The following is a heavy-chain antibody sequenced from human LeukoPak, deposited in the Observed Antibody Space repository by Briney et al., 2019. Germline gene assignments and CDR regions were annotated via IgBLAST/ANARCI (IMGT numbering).Heavy chain of an antibody. CDR1: GGTFTSYA. Sequence: ASVKVSCKASGGTFTSYAMHWVRQAPGQRLEWMGWINAGTGKTKYSQEFQGRVTITRDTSASTAYMELSSLRSEDMAVYYCARDRDTSGWLFDYWGQGTLVTVSS. D-gene: IGHD6-19*01. CDR2: INAGTGKT. J-gene: IGHJ4*02. CDR3: ARDRDTSGWLFDY. V-gene: IGHV1-3*03.